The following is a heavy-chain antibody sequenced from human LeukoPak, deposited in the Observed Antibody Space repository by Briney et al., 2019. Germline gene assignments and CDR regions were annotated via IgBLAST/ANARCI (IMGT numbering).Heavy chain of an antibody. J-gene: IGHJ4*02. D-gene: IGHD1-7*01. V-gene: IGHV3-23*01. CDR2: ISGDRETA. CDR1: GFTFTSFA. Sequence: GGSLRLSCAASGFTFTSFAMSWVRQAPGMRLEWVSTISGDRETAFYANPVKGRFTISRDNSKNTLYLQMNSLRAEDTAVYYCAKRGDWNYVKERYYFDYWGQGTLVTVSS. CDR3: AKRGDWNYVKERYYFDY.